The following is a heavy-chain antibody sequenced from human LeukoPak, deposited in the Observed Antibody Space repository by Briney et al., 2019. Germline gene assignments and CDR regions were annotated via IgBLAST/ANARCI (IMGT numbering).Heavy chain of an antibody. CDR3: ARDLVAAAGPLSYYYYGMDV. Sequence: PRGSLRLSCAASGFTFSSYIMNWVRQTPGKGLEWVSSISSSSSYIYYAESVKGRFTIPIDNDKNSLYLQMNSLRAEDTAVYYCARDLVAAAGPLSYYYYGMDVWGQGTTVTVSS. CDR1: GFTFSSYI. D-gene: IGHD6-13*01. J-gene: IGHJ6*02. V-gene: IGHV3-21*01. CDR2: ISSSSSYI.